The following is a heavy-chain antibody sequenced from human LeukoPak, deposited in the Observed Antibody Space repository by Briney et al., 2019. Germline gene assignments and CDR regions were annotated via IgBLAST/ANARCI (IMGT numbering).Heavy chain of an antibody. D-gene: IGHD2-15*01. CDR2: ISSSGSTI. Sequence: PGGSLRLSCAASGFTFSSYEMNWVRQAPGKGLEWVSYISSSGSTIYYADSVKGRFTISRDNAKNSLYPQMNSLRAEDTAVYYCARSYCSGGSCYYPYYWGQGTLVTVSS. CDR1: GFTFSSYE. J-gene: IGHJ4*02. CDR3: ARSYCSGGSCYYPYY. V-gene: IGHV3-48*03.